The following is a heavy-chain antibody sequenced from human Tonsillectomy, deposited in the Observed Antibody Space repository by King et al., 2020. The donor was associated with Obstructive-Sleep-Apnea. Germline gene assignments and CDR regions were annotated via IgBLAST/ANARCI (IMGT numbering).Heavy chain of an antibody. V-gene: IGHV3-30*18. CDR2: ISSDGSNK. D-gene: IGHD6-13*01. CDR1: GFTFISYV. CDR3: AKEGYSSSWYHLYYYYYGMDV. J-gene: IGHJ6*02. Sequence: QLVQSGGGVVQPGRSLRLSCAASGFTFISYVMHWVRQAPGKGLEWVAVISSDGSNKYYADSVKGRFPISRDNSKNTLYLQMNSLRAEDTAVYYCAKEGYSSSWYHLYYYYYGMDVWGQGTTVTVSS.